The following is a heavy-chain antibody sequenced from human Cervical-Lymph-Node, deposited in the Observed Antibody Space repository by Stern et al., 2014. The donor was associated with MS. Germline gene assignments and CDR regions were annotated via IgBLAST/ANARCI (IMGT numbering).Heavy chain of an antibody. Sequence: QVQLVQSGAEVKKPGASVKVSCKASGYTFTSYGISWVRQAPGQGLEWMGGISAYNGNTNYAQKLQGRVTMTTDTSTSTAYMELRSLRSDDTAVYYCARVIGYSGRLASYYYYGMDVWGQGTTVTVSS. J-gene: IGHJ6*02. CDR2: ISAYNGNT. CDR3: ARVIGYSGRLASYYYYGMDV. D-gene: IGHD5-12*01. CDR1: GYTFTSYG. V-gene: IGHV1-18*04.